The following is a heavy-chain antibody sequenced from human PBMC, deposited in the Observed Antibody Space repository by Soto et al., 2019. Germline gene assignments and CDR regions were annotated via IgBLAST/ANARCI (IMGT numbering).Heavy chain of an antibody. CDR3: SLALLLAVAVAHY. Sequence: QVQLVESGGGVVQPGRSLRLSCAASGFTFSSYGMHWVRQAPGKGLEWVAVIWYDGSNKYYADSVKGRFTISRDNSKNPLYLQMTSLISDDTAVSYCSLALLLAVAVAHYWVQLTLVTVSS. D-gene: IGHD6-19*01. CDR2: IWYDGSNK. J-gene: IGHJ4*02. CDR1: GFTFSSYG. V-gene: IGHV3-33*03.